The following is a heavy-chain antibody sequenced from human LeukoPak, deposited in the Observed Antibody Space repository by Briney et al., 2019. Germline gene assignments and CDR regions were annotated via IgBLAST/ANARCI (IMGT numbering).Heavy chain of an antibody. D-gene: IGHD1-1*01. Sequence: GASVKVSCKASGGTFSSYAISWVRQAPGQGLEWMGGIIPIFGTANYAQKFQGRVTITTDESTSTAYMELSSLRSEDTAVYYCAREKAGKYNWFDPWGQGTLVTVSS. CDR3: AREKAGKYNWFDP. CDR1: GGTFSSYA. V-gene: IGHV1-69*05. CDR2: IIPIFGTA. J-gene: IGHJ5*02.